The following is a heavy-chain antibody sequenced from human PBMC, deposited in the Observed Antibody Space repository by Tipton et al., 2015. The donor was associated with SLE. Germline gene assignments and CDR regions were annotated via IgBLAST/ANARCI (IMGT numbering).Heavy chain of an antibody. V-gene: IGHV3-21*03. D-gene: IGHD6-19*01. J-gene: IGHJ4*02. Sequence: SLRLSCTASGFSFSSYSMNWVRQAPGKGLEWVSSISSSGHYIYYADSVNGRFTISRDNAKNSLYLQMNSLRAEDTSVYYCAREGYSSGWFNYWGQGTLVTVSS. CDR1: GFSFSSYS. CDR2: ISSSGHYI. CDR3: AREGYSSGWFNY.